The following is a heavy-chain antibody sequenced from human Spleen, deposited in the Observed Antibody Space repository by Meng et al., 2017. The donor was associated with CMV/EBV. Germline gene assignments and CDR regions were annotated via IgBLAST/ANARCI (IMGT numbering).Heavy chain of an antibody. CDR3: AGGIAARLTY. Sequence: GESLKISCTASGFTVSSNYMNWVRQTPGKGLEWVSVIYSGGTTFYADSVKGRFTISRDNSKNTLYLQMNSLRAEDTALYYCAGGIAARLTYWGQGTLVTVPQ. CDR1: GFTVSSNY. CDR2: IYSGGTT. D-gene: IGHD6-6*01. J-gene: IGHJ4*02. V-gene: IGHV3-53*01.